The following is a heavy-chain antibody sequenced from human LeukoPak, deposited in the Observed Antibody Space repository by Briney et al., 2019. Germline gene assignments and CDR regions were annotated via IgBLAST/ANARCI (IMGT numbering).Heavy chain of an antibody. D-gene: IGHD3-22*01. CDR2: ISAYNGNT. V-gene: IGHV1-18*01. Sequence: ASVKVSCKASGYTFTSYGISWVRQAPGQGLEWMGWISAYNGNTNYAQKLQGRVTMTTDTSTSTAYMELRSLRSDDTAVYYCARDRPPQPYHYDSSGPSFDYWGQGTLVTVSS. CDR1: GYTFTSYG. J-gene: IGHJ4*02. CDR3: ARDRPPQPYHYDSSGPSFDY.